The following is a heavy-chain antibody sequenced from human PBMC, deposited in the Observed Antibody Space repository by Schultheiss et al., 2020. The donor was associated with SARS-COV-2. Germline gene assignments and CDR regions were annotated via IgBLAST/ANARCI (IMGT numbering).Heavy chain of an antibody. CDR1: GYSISSGYY. Sequence: SETLSLTCAVSGYSISSGYYWGWIRQPPGKGLEWIGSIYHSGSTYYNPSLKSRVTISVDTSKNQFSLKLSSVTAADTAVYYCARAPYYYDSSGLYYYYYGMDVWGQGTTVTVSS. CDR2: IYHSGST. CDR3: ARAPYYYDSSGLYYYYYGMDV. V-gene: IGHV4-38-2*01. J-gene: IGHJ6*02. D-gene: IGHD3-22*01.